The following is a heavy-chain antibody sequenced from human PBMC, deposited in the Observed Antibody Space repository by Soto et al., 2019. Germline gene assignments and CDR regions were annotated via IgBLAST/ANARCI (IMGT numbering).Heavy chain of an antibody. Sequence: EVQLVESGGGLVKPGGSLRLSCAASGFTFSSYSMNWVRQAPGKGLEWASPISSSSSYIYYADSVKGRFTISRDNAKNSLYLQMNSLRAEDTAVYYCARDLRHYDILTGLLSHYYGMDVWGQGTTVTVSS. V-gene: IGHV3-21*01. D-gene: IGHD3-9*01. CDR1: GFTFSSYS. CDR3: ARDLRHYDILTGLLSHYYGMDV. CDR2: ISSSSSYI. J-gene: IGHJ6*02.